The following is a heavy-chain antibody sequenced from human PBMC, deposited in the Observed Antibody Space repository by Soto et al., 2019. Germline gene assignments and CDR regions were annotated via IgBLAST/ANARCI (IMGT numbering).Heavy chain of an antibody. V-gene: IGHV3-33*01. Sequence: PGGSLRLSCAASGFTFSSYGMHWVRQAPGKGLEWVAVIWYDGSNKYYADSVKGRFIISRDNSKNTLYLQMNSLRAEDTAVYYCARELGYCSSTSCYKGYYGMDVWGPGNT. CDR2: IWYDGSNK. D-gene: IGHD2-2*02. J-gene: IGHJ6*02. CDR1: GFTFSSYG. CDR3: ARELGYCSSTSCYKGYYGMDV.